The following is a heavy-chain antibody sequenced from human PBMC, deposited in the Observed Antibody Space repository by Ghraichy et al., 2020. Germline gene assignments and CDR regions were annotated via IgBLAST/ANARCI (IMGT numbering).Heavy chain of an antibody. CDR2: RSSTSRYI. J-gene: IGHJ4*02. D-gene: IGHD2-2*01. V-gene: IGHV3-21*05. CDR1: KFTCSSSS. Sequence: GGSLRLSCVATKFTCSSSSMNVVRQAHVNRPYWDSDRSSTSRYIYYADSVKVRFTISRDNAKNSLYLQMNSLRDEDTAVYYCARERCSGTSCYYGIESWGQGSLVTGSS. CDR3: ARERCSGTSCYYGIES.